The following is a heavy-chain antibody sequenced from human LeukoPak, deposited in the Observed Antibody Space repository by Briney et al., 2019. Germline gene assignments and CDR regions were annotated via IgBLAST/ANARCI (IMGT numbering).Heavy chain of an antibody. CDR2: INYSGT. CDR3: ARSPHGIVWFDP. CDR1: GGSISSYY. Sequence: SETLSLTCTVSGGSISSYYWSWIRQPPGKGLEWIGYINYSGTNYNPSLKSRVTMSVDTSKNQFSLELSSVTAADTGVYYCARSPHGIVWFDPWGQGTLVTVSS. D-gene: IGHD2-21*01. V-gene: IGHV4-59*01. J-gene: IGHJ5*02.